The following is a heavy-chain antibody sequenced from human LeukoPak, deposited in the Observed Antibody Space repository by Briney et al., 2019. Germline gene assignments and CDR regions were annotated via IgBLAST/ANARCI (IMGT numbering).Heavy chain of an antibody. D-gene: IGHD6-13*01. V-gene: IGHV3-21*04. CDR3: ARDMSSSWYGSFDI. CDR2: ITSDGRYK. Sequence: PGGSLRLSCAASGFTFSNYNMNWVRQAPGKSLEWVSSITSDGRYKYYVDSVRGRFTISRDNDKNSLFLQVDSLRAEDTAVYYCARDMSSSWYGSFDIWGQGTMVTVSS. J-gene: IGHJ3*02. CDR1: GFTFSNYN.